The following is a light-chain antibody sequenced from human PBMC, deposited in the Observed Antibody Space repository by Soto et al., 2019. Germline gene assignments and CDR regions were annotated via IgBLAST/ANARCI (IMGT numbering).Light chain of an antibody. CDR2: GAS. CDR1: QSVSSN. V-gene: IGKV3-15*01. Sequence: EIVMTQSPATLSVSPGERATLSCRASQSVSSNLAWYQHKPGQAPRRLIYGASTRATGIPARVSGSGSGTEFTLTISSLQSEDFAVYYCQKYNNWPLTFGGGTKVEIK. CDR3: QKYNNWPLT. J-gene: IGKJ4*01.